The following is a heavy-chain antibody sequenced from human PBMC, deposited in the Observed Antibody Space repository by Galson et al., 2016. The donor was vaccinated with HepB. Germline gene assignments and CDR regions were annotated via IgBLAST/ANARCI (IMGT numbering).Heavy chain of an antibody. Sequence: SLRLSCAASGFAFGSHWMHWVRHVPGKGLVWVSRINGDGTISNYADSVKGRFTISRDNAKNTLYLQMNSLRVEDTAVYYCGRDHSVVLTTAYNWFDPWGQGTLVTVSS. J-gene: IGHJ5*02. CDR1: GFAFGSHW. CDR2: INGDGTIS. V-gene: IGHV3-74*01. CDR3: GRDHSVVLTTAYNWFDP. D-gene: IGHD4-23*01.